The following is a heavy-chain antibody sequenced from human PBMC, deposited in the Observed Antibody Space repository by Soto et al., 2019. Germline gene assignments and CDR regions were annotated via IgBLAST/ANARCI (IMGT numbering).Heavy chain of an antibody. V-gene: IGHV1-69*01. Sequence: VQLVQSGAEVKKPGSSVKVSCKASGGTFSNYPFIWVRQAPGQGLDWMGGIIPIFGTTDYGQRFQGRVTITADESTNTASMELSSLRSDDTALYYCARGLYCGGGCYSHFDYWGQGTLVTVSS. CDR2: IIPIFGTT. J-gene: IGHJ4*02. CDR3: ARGLYCGGGCYSHFDY. CDR1: GGTFSNYP. D-gene: IGHD2-21*02.